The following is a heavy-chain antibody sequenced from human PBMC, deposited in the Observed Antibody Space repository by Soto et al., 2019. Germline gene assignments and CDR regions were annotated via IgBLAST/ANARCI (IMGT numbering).Heavy chain of an antibody. CDR1: GGSFSGYY. V-gene: IGHV4-34*01. Sequence: PSETLSLTCAVYGGSFSGYYWSWIRQPPGKGLEWIGEINHSGSTNYNPSLKSRVTISVDTSKNQFSLKLSSVTAADTAVYYCARGADIVLMVYAIDDAFDIWGQGTMVTVSS. CDR3: ARGADIVLMVYAIDDAFDI. J-gene: IGHJ3*02. D-gene: IGHD2-8*01. CDR2: INHSGST.